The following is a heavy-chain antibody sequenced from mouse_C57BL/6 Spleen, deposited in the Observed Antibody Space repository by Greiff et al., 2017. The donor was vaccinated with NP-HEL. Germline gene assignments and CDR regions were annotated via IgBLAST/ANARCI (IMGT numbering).Heavy chain of an antibody. CDR2: ISNLAYSI. CDR1: GFTFSDYG. D-gene: IGHD2-2*01. Sequence: EVQVVESGGGLVQPGGSLKLSCAASGFTFSDYGMAWVRQAPRKGPEWVAFISNLAYSIYYADTVTGRFTISRENAKNTLYLGMSSLRSEDTAMYYCARHGYEGAMDYWGQGTSVTVSS. V-gene: IGHV5-15*01. CDR3: ARHGYEGAMDY. J-gene: IGHJ4*01.